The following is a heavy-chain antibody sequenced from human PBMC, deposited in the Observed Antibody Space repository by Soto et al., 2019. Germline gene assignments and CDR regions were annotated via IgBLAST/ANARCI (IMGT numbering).Heavy chain of an antibody. CDR3: ARDKITGLFDY. D-gene: IGHD2-8*02. CDR1: GGSISSSNW. V-gene: IGHV4-4*02. CDR2: INHSGST. J-gene: IGHJ4*02. Sequence: SSQTLSLTCAVSGGSISSSNWWSWVRQPPGTGLEWIGEINHSGSTNYNPSLKSRVTISVDTSKNQFSLKLTSVTAADTAVYYCARDKITGLFDYWGQGTLVTVSS.